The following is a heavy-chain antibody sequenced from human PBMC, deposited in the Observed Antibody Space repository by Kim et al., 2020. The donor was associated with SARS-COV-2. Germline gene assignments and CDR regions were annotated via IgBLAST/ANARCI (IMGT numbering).Heavy chain of an antibody. CDR3: ARENQIDY. J-gene: IGHJ4*02. CDR2: SSYR. V-gene: IGHV3-21*01. Sequence: SSYRYDASSVKGRFTISRDNAKNSLYLQMNSRRAEDTAVYYCARENQIDYWGQGTLVTVSS.